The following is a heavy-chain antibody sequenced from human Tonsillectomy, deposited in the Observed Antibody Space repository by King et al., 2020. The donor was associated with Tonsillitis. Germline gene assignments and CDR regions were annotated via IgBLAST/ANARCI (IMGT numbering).Heavy chain of an antibody. V-gene: IGHV5-51*01. CDR3: ARQVGYCTSASCSFFDF. J-gene: IGHJ4*02. CDR2: IYPGDSDT. CDR1: GYSFPNYW. Sequence: VQLVQTGAEVKQPGESLKISCKGSGYSFPNYWIAWGRQMPGKGLEWMWIIYPGDSDTRYSPSFQGLVIISADKSISTAYLQWSSLKASDTAIYYCARQVGYCTSASCSFFDFWGQGTLVTVSS. D-gene: IGHD2-2*01.